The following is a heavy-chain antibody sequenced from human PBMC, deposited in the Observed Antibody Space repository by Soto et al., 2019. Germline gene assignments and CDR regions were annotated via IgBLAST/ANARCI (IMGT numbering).Heavy chain of an antibody. Sequence: SGPTLVNPTQTLTLTCTFSGFSLSTSGMCVSWIRQPPGKALEWLALIDWDDDKYYSTSLKTRLTISKDTSKNQVVLTMTNMDPVDTATYYCARKYYYGSGSFHFDYWGQGTLVTVSS. V-gene: IGHV2-70*01. CDR3: ARKYYYGSGSFHFDY. CDR1: GFSLSTSGMC. D-gene: IGHD3-10*01. CDR2: IDWDDDK. J-gene: IGHJ4*02.